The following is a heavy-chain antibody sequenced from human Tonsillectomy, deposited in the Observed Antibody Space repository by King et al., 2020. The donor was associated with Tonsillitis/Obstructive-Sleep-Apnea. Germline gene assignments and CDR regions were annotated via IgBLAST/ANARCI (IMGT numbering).Heavy chain of an antibody. CDR2: ISHSGRT. D-gene: IGHD2-15*01. CDR1: GGSFSGYY. CDR3: AGVLPTHAHYYYYYMDV. J-gene: IGHJ6*03. Sequence: VQLPQWGAGLLKPSETLSLTCDVYGGSFSGYYWTWIRQPPGKGLEWIGEISHSGRTNYHPSLKSRVTISLDTSKKQFSLRLTSVTAADTAVYYCAGVLPTHAHYYYYYMDVWGKGTTVTVS. V-gene: IGHV4-34*01.